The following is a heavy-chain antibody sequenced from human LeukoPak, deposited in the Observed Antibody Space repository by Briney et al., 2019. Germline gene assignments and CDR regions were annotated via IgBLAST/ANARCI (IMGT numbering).Heavy chain of an antibody. D-gene: IGHD3-22*01. Sequence: GGSLRLSCAASGLTFSSFAMRWVRQAPGKGLEWVSSVSGSGGATYYADSVKGRFTISSDNSKNTLFLQMSSLRVEDTAIYYCAKEGTYYDSSGYYTHWGQGTLVAVSS. V-gene: IGHV3-23*01. J-gene: IGHJ4*02. CDR3: AKEGTYYDSSGYYTH. CDR1: GLTFSSFA. CDR2: VSGSGGAT.